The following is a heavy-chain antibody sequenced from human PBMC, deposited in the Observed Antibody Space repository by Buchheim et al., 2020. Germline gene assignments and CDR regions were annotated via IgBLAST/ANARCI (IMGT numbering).Heavy chain of an antibody. CDR2: IYHTGTT. CDR3: ARSELGGGSGFDS. V-gene: IGHV4-30-2*01. D-gene: IGHD2-15*01. J-gene: IGHJ4*02. CDR1: GGSILSGGHS. Sequence: QVRLQESGSGLVKPSQTLSLTCTVSGGSILSGGHSWSWIRQPPGKGLEWIGYIYHTGTTSYNLSLKSRVTMSVDKSNNQFSLHVTSVTAADTAVYYCARSELGGGSGFDSWGQGTL.